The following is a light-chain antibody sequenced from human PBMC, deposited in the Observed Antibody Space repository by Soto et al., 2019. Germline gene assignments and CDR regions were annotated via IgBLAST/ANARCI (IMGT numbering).Light chain of an antibody. Sequence: QSVLTQPASVSGSPGQSITISCTGTSSDVGDNNYVSWYQQHPGKAPKLMIYEVSNRPSGVSHRFSGSKSGNTASLTISGLQAEDEADYYCNSYTSSNSSLFGTGTKVTVL. J-gene: IGLJ1*01. CDR3: NSYTSSNSSL. CDR1: SSDVGDNNY. V-gene: IGLV2-14*01. CDR2: EVS.